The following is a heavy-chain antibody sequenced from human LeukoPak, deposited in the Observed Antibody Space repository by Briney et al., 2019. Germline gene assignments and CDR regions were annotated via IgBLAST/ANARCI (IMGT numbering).Heavy chain of an antibody. CDR1: RYTLTELS. V-gene: IGHV1-24*01. D-gene: IGHD6-19*01. J-gene: IGHJ4*02. CDR3: ATVRLAVAGPYYFDY. CDR2: FDPEDGET. Sequence: ASVRVSYKVSRYTLTELSMHWVRQAPGKGLEWMEGFDPEDGETIYAQKFQGRVTMTEDTSTDTAYMELSSLRSEDTAVYYCATVRLAVAGPYYFDYWGQGTLVTVSS.